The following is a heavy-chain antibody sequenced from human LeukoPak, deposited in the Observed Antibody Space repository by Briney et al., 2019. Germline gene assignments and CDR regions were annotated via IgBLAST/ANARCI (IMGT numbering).Heavy chain of an antibody. CDR3: ARGGYYGSGSFPDC. Sequence: ASVKVSCKASGYSFASFGINWVRQAPGQGLEWMGWISAYNGDTNYAQNLQGRVTITTDTSTSTAYMDLRSLRTDDTAVYYCARGGYYGSGSFPDCWGQGTLVTVSS. V-gene: IGHV1-18*01. D-gene: IGHD3-10*01. J-gene: IGHJ4*02. CDR2: ISAYNGDT. CDR1: GYSFASFG.